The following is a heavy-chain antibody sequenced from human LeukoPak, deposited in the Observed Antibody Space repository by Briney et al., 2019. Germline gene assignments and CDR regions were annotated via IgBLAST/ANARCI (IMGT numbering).Heavy chain of an antibody. CDR2: INGYNGNT. J-gene: IGHJ2*01. CDR1: GYTFTHYG. D-gene: IGHD5-12*01. Sequence: ASVKVSCKASGYTFTHYGITWVRQAPGQGLEWMGWINGYNGNTNYAQKLQGRVTMTTDTSTSTACMEVRSLRSDDTAVYYCARLRKGWCFDLWGRGTLVTVSS. V-gene: IGHV1-18*01. CDR3: ARLRKGWCFDL.